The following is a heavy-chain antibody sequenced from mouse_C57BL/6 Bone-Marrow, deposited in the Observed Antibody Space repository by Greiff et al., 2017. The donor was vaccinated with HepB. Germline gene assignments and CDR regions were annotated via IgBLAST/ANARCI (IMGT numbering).Heavy chain of an antibody. CDR1: GFTFSSYA. V-gene: IGHV5-4*03. CDR2: ISDGGSYT. CDR3: AIRGGAY. Sequence: DVMLVESGGGLVKPGGSLKLSCAASGFTFSSYAMSWVRQTPEKRLEWVATISDGGSYTYYPDNVKGRFTISRDNAKNNLYLQMSHLKSEDTAMYYCAIRGGAYWGQGTLVTVSA. J-gene: IGHJ3*01.